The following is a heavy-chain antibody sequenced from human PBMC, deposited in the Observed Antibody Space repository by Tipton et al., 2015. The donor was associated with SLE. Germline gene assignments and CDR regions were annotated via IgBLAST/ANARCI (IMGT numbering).Heavy chain of an antibody. CDR2: IYTSGST. J-gene: IGHJ6*02. D-gene: IGHD3-16*01. CDR1: GGSISSDSYY. CDR3: MILTGHSVPVTHYYGMDV. Sequence: TPSLTCTVSGGSISSDSYYWSWIRQPAGKGLEWIGRIYTSGSTNYNPSLKSRVTISVDTSKNQFSLRLTSLTAADTAVYYCMILTGHSVPVTHYYGMDVWGQGTTVTVSS. V-gene: IGHV4-61*02.